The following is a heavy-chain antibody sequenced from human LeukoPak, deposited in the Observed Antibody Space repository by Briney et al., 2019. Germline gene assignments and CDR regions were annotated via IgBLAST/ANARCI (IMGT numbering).Heavy chain of an antibody. Sequence: GGSLRLSCAASGFTFSGYAMNWVRQAPGKGLEWVSAISGSGGSTYYADSVKGRFTISRDNSKNTLYLQMNSPRAEDTAVYYCAKSRGDGFYDSSGYYLSYFDYWGQGTLVTVSS. V-gene: IGHV3-23*01. CDR2: ISGSGGST. D-gene: IGHD3-22*01. CDR3: AKSRGDGFYDSSGYYLSYFDY. CDR1: GFTFSGYA. J-gene: IGHJ4*02.